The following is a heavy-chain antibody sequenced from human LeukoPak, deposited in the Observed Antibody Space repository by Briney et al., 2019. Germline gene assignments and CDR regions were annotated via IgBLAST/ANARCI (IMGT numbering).Heavy chain of an antibody. J-gene: IGHJ4*02. CDR3: ARHTNYYDSSGYLRPSYYFDY. CDR1: GFTFSSYS. CDR2: ISSSSSYI. V-gene: IGHV3-21*01. Sequence: KTGGSLRLSCAASGFTFSSYSMNWVRQAPGKGLEWVSSISSSSSYIYYAESVKGRFTISRDNAKNSLYLQMNSLRAEDTAVYYCARHTNYYDSSGYLRPSYYFDYWGQGTLVTVSS. D-gene: IGHD3-22*01.